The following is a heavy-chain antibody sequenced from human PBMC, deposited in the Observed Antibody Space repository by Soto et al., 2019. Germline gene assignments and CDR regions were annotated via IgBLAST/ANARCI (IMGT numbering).Heavy chain of an antibody. Sequence: SETLSLTCTVSGGSISSYYWSWIRQPPGKGLEWIGYIYYSGSTNYNPSLKSRVTISVDTSNNQFSLKLSSVTAADTAVYYCARANLGELSPYYFDYWGQGTLVTVSS. D-gene: IGHD3-16*02. CDR1: GGSISSYY. CDR3: ARANLGELSPYYFDY. CDR2: IYYSGST. J-gene: IGHJ4*02. V-gene: IGHV4-59*01.